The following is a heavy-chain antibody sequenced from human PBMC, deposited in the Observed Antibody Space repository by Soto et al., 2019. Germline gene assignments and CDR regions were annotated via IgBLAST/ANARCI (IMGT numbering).Heavy chain of an antibody. Sequence: SVKVSCKASGGTFSSYAISWVRQAPGQGLEWMGGIIPIFGTANYAQKFQGRVTITADESTSTAYMELSSLRSEDTAVYYCARDDGGAQTHYFDYWGQGTLVTVSS. V-gene: IGHV1-69*13. J-gene: IGHJ4*02. CDR2: IIPIFGTA. CDR1: GGTFSSYA. CDR3: ARDDGGAQTHYFDY. D-gene: IGHD3-16*01.